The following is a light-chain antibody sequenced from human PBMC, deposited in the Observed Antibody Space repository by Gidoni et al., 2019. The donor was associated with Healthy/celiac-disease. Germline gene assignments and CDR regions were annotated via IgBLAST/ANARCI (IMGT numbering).Light chain of an antibody. CDR2: DAS. Sequence: DIQMTQSPSSLSASVGDRVTITCQASQDISNYLNWYQQKAGKAPKLLINDASNLETGVPSRFSGSGSGTDFSFTISSLQPEDIATYYCQQYDNRPPLFGPGTKVDIK. V-gene: IGKV1-33*01. CDR3: QQYDNRPPL. J-gene: IGKJ3*01. CDR1: QDISNY.